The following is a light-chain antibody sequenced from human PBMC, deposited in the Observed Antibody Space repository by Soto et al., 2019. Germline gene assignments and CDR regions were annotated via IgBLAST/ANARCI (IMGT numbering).Light chain of an antibody. CDR1: SSDVGSYKF. Sequence: QSALTQPASVSGSPGQSITISCTGTSSDVGSYKFVSWYQQHPGKAPKLMIYEGSKRPSGVSNRFSGYKSGNTASLTISGLQAEDEAEYYCCSYAGSSTLVFGGGTKRTVL. J-gene: IGLJ2*01. CDR3: CSYAGSSTLV. CDR2: EGS. V-gene: IGLV2-23*01.